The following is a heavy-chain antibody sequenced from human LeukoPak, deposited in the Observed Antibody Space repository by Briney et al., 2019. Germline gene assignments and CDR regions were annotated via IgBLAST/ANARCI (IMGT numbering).Heavy chain of an antibody. D-gene: IGHD6-19*01. J-gene: IGHJ6*03. CDR1: GGSISSHY. V-gene: IGHV4-59*11. CDR3: AXGQRIAVAGTFYYYYYMDG. CDR2: IFYSGST. Sequence: SETLSLTCTVSGGSISSHYWSWIRQPPGKGLEWIGYIFYSGSTNYNPSLKSRVAISVDTSKNQFSLKLISVTAADMALYYCAXGQRIAVAGTFYYYYYMDGWGKGTTVTVSS.